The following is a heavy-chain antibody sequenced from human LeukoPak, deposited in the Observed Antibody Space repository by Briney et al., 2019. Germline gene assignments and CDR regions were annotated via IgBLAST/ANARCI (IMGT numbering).Heavy chain of an antibody. J-gene: IGHJ6*03. CDR3: ARRSSSSYYYYYYMDV. CDR1: GLTFSSYE. Sequence: GGSLRLSCAAPGLTFSSYEMNWVRQAPGKGLEWVSYISSSGSTIYYADSVKGRFTISRDNAKNSLYLQMNSLRAEDTAVYYCARRSSSSYYYYYYMDVWGKGTTVTVSS. D-gene: IGHD6-13*01. V-gene: IGHV3-48*03. CDR2: ISSSGSTI.